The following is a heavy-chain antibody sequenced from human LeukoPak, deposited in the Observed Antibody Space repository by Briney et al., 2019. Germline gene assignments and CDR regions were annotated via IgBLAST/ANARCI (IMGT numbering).Heavy chain of an antibody. J-gene: IGHJ4*02. D-gene: IGHD4-17*01. CDR1: GFTFGNYA. Sequence: TGGSLRLSCAASGFTFGNYAMSWVRQTLGEGLEWVSTISGSGGTTYYADSVKGRFTISRDNSNNTLYVQMKSLRAEDTAVYYCARGSYGDYGVVDHWGQGTLVTVSS. V-gene: IGHV3-23*01. CDR3: ARGSYGDYGVVDH. CDR2: ISGSGGTT.